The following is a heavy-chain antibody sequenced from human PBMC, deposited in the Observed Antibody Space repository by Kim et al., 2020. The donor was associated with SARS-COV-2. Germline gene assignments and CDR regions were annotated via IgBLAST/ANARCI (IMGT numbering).Heavy chain of an antibody. Sequence: GGSLRLSCAASEFTFSTYAMHWVHQAPGKGLEWVALISYDGTNKYYADSVKGRFTISRDNSRNTLYLQMNSVRPEDTAVYYCARDLLRTGDWKDFDYWGQGTLVTVSS. D-gene: IGHD7-27*01. J-gene: IGHJ4*02. CDR1: EFTFSTYA. CDR3: ARDLLRTGDWKDFDY. CDR2: ISYDGTNK. V-gene: IGHV3-30*14.